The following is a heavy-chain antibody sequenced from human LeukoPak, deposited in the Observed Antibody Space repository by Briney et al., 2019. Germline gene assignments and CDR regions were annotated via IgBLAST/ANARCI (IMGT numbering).Heavy chain of an antibody. CDR2: ISTGGTT. D-gene: IGHD6-19*01. CDR3: ARGILVTGTRTHLDY. J-gene: IGHJ4*02. V-gene: IGHV4-4*07. Sequence: SETLSLTCAVSGGSISSYYWSWIRQPAGKGLEWIGRISTGGTTNYNPSLKSRITMSVDTSKNQFSLKLSSVTASDTAVYYFARGILVTGTRTHLDYWGQGTLVTVSS. CDR1: GGSISSYY.